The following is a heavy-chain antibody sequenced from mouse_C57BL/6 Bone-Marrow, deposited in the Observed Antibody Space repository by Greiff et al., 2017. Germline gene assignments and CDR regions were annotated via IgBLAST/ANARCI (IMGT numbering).Heavy chain of an antibody. J-gene: IGHJ3*01. V-gene: IGHV1-82*01. Sequence: QVQLLQSGPELVKPGASVTISCKASGYAFSSSWMNWVKQRPGKGLEWFGRIYPGDGDTNYNGKFKGKATLTADKSTSTAYMQLSSLTSEDAAVYFCASYDYDPFAYWGQGTLVTVSA. CDR1: GYAFSSSW. CDR3: ASYDYDPFAY. D-gene: IGHD2-4*01. CDR2: IYPGDGDT.